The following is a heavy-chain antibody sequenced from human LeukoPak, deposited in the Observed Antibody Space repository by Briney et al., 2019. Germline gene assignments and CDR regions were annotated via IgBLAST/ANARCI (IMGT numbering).Heavy chain of an antibody. Sequence: GGSLRLSCAASGFTFSTSWMHWVRQAPGKGLVWVSRVNGDGSSTNYADSVKGRFTISRDNAKNTLYLQMNSLRAEDTAVYYCARDGIAAVDFDYWGQGILVTVSS. D-gene: IGHD6-13*01. CDR1: GFTFSTSW. CDR3: ARDGIAAVDFDY. V-gene: IGHV3-74*01. J-gene: IGHJ4*02. CDR2: VNGDGSST.